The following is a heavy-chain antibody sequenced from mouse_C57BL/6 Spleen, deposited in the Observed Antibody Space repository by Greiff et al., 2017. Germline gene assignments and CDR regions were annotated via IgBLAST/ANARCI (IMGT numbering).Heavy chain of an antibody. D-gene: IGHD1-1*01. Sequence: QVQLQQPGAELVKPGASVKMSCKASGYTFTGYCITWVKQRPGQGLEWIGDIYPGSGSTNYNEKFKSKATLTVNTSSSTAYMQRSSLTSEDAAVYYCARWDTTVVPHYWGQGTSVTVSS. CDR3: ARWDTTVVPHY. CDR1: GYTFTGYC. J-gene: IGHJ4*01. V-gene: IGHV1-55*01. CDR2: IYPGSGST.